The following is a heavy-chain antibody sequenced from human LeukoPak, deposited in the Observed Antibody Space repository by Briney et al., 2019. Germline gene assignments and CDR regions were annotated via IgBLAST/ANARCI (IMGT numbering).Heavy chain of an antibody. D-gene: IGHD3-9*01. Sequence: PSETLSLTCTVSGGSISSGDYYWSWSRPPPGKRLEWVGYIYYSGTTYYNPSLKSRVTISVGTSKTQFSLKLSSVTAADTAVYYCARVPLRYFDDNWFDPWGQGTLVTVSS. CDR1: GGSISSGDYY. CDR3: ARVPLRYFDDNWFDP. V-gene: IGHV4-30-4*01. J-gene: IGHJ5*02. CDR2: IYYSGTT.